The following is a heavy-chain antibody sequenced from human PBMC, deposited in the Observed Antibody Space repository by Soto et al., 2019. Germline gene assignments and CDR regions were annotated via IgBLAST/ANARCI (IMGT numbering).Heavy chain of an antibody. CDR3: AKDGGCSSTFDF. CDR2: ISNSGGDK. V-gene: IGHV3-30*18. CDR1: GLTFSTYG. J-gene: IGHJ3*01. Sequence: PGGSLRLTCAASGLTFSTYGRHWVRQAPGKGLEWVGVISNSGGDKYYAEPVKGRFTISRDNSKNTLYLQMTSLRAEATAVYYCAKDGGCSSTFDFWGQGTRVTVSS. D-gene: IGHD2-2*01.